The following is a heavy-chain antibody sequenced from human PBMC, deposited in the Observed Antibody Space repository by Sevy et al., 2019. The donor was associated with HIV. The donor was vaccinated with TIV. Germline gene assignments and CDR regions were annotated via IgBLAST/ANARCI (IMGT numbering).Heavy chain of an antibody. Sequence: SETLSLICTVSGGSISASNDDWGWIRQSPGMGLEWIGSMFYSGTTYFNPSLKSRVTISVDTSKNQFSLKLNSVTAADTAVYYCARQGGIVHRAFDYWGQGTLVTVSS. CDR1: GGSISASNDD. V-gene: IGHV4-39*01. CDR3: ARQGGIVHRAFDY. J-gene: IGHJ4*02. CDR2: MFYSGTT. D-gene: IGHD2-21*01.